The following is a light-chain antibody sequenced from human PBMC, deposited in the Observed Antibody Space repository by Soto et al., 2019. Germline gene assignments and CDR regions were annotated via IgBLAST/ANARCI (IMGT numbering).Light chain of an antibody. V-gene: IGKV1-5*03. CDR2: KAS. J-gene: IGKJ1*01. Sequence: DIQMTQSPNTLSASVGDRVTITCRASQSISSWLAWYQQKPGKAPKLLIYKASSLESGVPSRFSGSGSGAEVTLTISSLQPDDFATYYCQQYNSYPGTFGQGTKVEIK. CDR1: QSISSW. CDR3: QQYNSYPGT.